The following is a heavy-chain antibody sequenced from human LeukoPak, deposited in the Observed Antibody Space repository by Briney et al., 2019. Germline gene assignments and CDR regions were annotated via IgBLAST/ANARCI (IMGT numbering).Heavy chain of an antibody. J-gene: IGHJ4*02. V-gene: IGHV4-61*01. CDR3: ARDRNYYDSSGYYFAN. Sequence: PSETLSLTCTVSGGSVSSGSSFWSWIRQPPGKGLEWIGYIYHSGNTNDNPSLKSRVAISVDTSKSQLSLKLNSVTAADTAVYYCARDRNYYDSSGYYFANWGQGTLVTVSS. CDR2: IYHSGNT. D-gene: IGHD3-22*01. CDR1: GGSVSSGSSF.